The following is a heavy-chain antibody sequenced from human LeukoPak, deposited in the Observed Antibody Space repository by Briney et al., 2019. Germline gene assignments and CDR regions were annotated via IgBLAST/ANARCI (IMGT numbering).Heavy chain of an antibody. J-gene: IGHJ3*02. D-gene: IGHD6-6*01. CDR3: AKNRWAARIIIDAFDI. CDR1: GFTFSSYA. CDR2: ISGNGGST. V-gene: IGHV3-23*01. Sequence: GGSLRLSCAASGFTFSSYAMRWVRQAPGKGLEWVSSISGNGGSTYYAVSVQGRFTISRDNSKNTLYLQMNSLKVEDTAVYYSAKNRWAARIIIDAFDIWGQGTMVTVSS.